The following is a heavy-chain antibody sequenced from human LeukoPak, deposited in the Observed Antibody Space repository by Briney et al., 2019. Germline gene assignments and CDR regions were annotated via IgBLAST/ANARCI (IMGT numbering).Heavy chain of an antibody. J-gene: IGHJ5*02. Sequence: ASVKVSCKASEYTFTPYAIHWMRQAPGQRLEWMGWIIAGNGDTKYSQNFQGRLTFTRDTSASTAYMELSSLRSEDTAVYYCARARVPVPAQLNWFDPWGQGTLVTVSS. CDR2: IIAGNGDT. CDR3: ARARVPVPAQLNWFDP. CDR1: EYTFTPYA. D-gene: IGHD2-2*01. V-gene: IGHV1-3*01.